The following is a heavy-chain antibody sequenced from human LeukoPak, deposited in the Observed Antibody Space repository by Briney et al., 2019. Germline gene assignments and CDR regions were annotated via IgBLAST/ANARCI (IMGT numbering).Heavy chain of an antibody. Sequence: PGGSLRLSCVASGFTFSDYYMSWIRQAPGKGLEWVSYIPSTSSYTTYADSVKGRFTISRDNAKNSLYLQMNSLRAEDTAVYYCARAANTAAGTPTLAIDYWGQGTVVTVSS. CDR1: GFTFSDYY. CDR2: IPSTSSYT. D-gene: IGHD6-13*01. V-gene: IGHV3-11*05. CDR3: ARAANTAAGTPTLAIDY. J-gene: IGHJ4*01.